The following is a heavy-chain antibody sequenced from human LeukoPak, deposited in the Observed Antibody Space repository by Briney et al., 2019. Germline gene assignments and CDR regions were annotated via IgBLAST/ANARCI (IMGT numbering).Heavy chain of an antibody. D-gene: IGHD3-10*01. CDR1: GFTFTNYA. V-gene: IGHV3-23*01. CDR2: ISVSGGST. CDR3: AKSMVQGVIPFDY. Sequence: PGGSLRLSCAASGFTFTNYAMGWVRQGPGKGLEWVSSISVSGGSTYYADSVKGRFTISRDNSKNTLYLQMNSLRAEDTAVYYCAKSMVQGVIPFDYWGQGTLVTVSS. J-gene: IGHJ4*02.